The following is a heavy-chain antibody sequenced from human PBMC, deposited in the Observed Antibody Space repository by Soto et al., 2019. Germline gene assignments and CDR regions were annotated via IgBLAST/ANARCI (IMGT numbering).Heavy chain of an antibody. D-gene: IGHD2-15*01. CDR3: ARDIYCSGGSCYSGAGEGDYYYGMDV. Sequence: SVKVSCKASGGTFSSYAISWVRQAPGQGLEWMGGIIPIFGTANYAQKFQGRVTITADESTSTAYMELSSLRSEDTAVYYCARDIYCSGGSCYSGAGEGDYYYGMDVWGQGTTVTVAS. J-gene: IGHJ6*02. CDR2: IIPIFGTA. V-gene: IGHV1-69*13. CDR1: GGTFSSYA.